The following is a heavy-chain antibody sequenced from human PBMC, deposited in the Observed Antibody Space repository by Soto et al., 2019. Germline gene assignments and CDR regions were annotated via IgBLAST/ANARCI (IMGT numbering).Heavy chain of an antibody. V-gene: IGHV4-59*01. CDR3: AREAYSYGFDYYYYYGMDV. CDR2: IYYSGST. CDR1: GGSISSYY. Sequence: PSETLSLTCTVSGGSISSYYWSWIRQPPGKGLEWIGYIYYSGSTNYNPSLKSRVTISVDTSKNQFSLKLSSVTAADTAVYYCAREAYSYGFDYYYYYGMDVWGQGTTVT. D-gene: IGHD5-18*01. J-gene: IGHJ6*02.